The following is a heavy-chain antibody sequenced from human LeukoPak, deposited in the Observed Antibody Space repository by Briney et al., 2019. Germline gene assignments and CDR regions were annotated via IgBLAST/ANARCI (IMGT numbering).Heavy chain of an antibody. J-gene: IGHJ4*02. CDR3: ARATIYLAALDY. CDR2: INHSGST. Sequence: PSETLSLTCAVYGGSFSGYYWSWIRQPPGKGLEWIGEINHSGSTNYNPSLKSRVTISVDTSKNQFSLKLSSVTAADTAVYYCARATIYLAALDYWGQGTLVTVSS. V-gene: IGHV4-34*01. CDR1: GGSFSGYY. D-gene: IGHD2/OR15-2a*01.